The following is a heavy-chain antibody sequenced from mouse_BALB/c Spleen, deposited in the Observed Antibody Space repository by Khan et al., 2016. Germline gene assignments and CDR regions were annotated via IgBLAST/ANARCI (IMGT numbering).Heavy chain of an antibody. J-gene: IGHJ2*01. CDR2: INTNTGEP. Sequence: QIQLVQSGPELKKPGETVKISCKASGYTFTNYGMNWVKQAPGKGLKWMGWINTNTGEPTYAEEFKGRSAFSLETSASTAYLQINNLQNEDTATYFCARYGTTYYFDYWGQGTTLTVSS. V-gene: IGHV9-3*02. CDR1: GYTFTNYG. CDR3: ARYGTTYYFDY. D-gene: IGHD2-1*01.